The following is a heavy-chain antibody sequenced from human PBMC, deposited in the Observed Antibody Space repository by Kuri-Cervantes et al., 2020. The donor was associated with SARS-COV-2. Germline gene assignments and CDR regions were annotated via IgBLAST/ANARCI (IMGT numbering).Heavy chain of an antibody. Sequence: GESLKISCAASGFTFSNAWMSWVRQAPGKGLEWVGRIRSKANSYATAYAASVKGRFTISRDDSKNTAYLQMNSLKTEDTAVYYCTMLYGDPYYYYYYMDVWGKGTTVTVSS. CDR2: IRSKANSYAT. CDR1: GFTFSNAW. D-gene: IGHD4-17*01. J-gene: IGHJ6*03. V-gene: IGHV3-73*01. CDR3: TMLYGDPYYYYYYMDV.